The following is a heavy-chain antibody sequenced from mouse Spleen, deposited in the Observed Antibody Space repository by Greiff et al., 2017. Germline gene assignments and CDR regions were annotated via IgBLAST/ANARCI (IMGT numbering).Heavy chain of an antibody. J-gene: IGHJ3*01. D-gene: IGHD2-2*01. CDR1: GYSITSGYY. CDR3: ARSRGNYGYDGFAY. Sequence: VQLKESGPGLVKPSQSLSLTCSVTGYSITSGYYWNWIRQFPGNKLEWMGYISYDGSNNYNPSLKNRISITRDTSKNQFFLKLNSVTTEDTATYYCARSRGNYGYDGFAYWGQGTLVTVSA. V-gene: IGHV3-6*01. CDR2: ISYDGSN.